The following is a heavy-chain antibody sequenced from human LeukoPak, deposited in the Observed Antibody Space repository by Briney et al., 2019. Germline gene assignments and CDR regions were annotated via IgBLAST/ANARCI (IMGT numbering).Heavy chain of an antibody. Sequence: PSETLSLTCTVSGGSISSYYWSWIRQPPGEGLEWIGYIYYSGNTNYNPSLKSRVTISVDTSKNQFSLKLSSVTAADTAVYYCARPPYYYDSSGYYDRIDYWGQGTLVTVSS. CDR1: GGSISSYY. CDR3: ARPPYYYDSSGYYDRIDY. V-gene: IGHV4-59*12. J-gene: IGHJ4*02. D-gene: IGHD3-22*01. CDR2: IYYSGNT.